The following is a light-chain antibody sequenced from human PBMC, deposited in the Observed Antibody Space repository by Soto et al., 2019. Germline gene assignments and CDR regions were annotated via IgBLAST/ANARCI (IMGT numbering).Light chain of an antibody. CDR2: GAS. J-gene: IGKJ1*01. CDR3: QQYGSSPWT. CDR1: QSVSSSY. V-gene: IGKV3-20*01. Sequence: EIVLTQSPGTLSLSPGERATLSCRASQSVSSSYLAWYQQKPGQAPGLLIYGASSRATGIPERFSGSGFGTDFTITISRLVPEDFAVYYFQQYGSSPWTFGQGTKVEIK.